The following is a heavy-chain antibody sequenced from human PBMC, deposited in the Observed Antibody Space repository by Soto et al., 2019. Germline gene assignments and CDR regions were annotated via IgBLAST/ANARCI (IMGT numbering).Heavy chain of an antibody. CDR3: ATRYSYVHF. Sequence: ASVKVSCKSSGYAFTGYYIHWVRQAPGQGLEWMGWINPNIGATNYAQKFQGRVTMTTDTSFSTAYMELSSLRSDDTAVYYCATRYSYVHFWGQGTLVTVSS. CDR2: INPNIGAT. V-gene: IGHV1-2*02. CDR1: GYAFTGYY. D-gene: IGHD5-18*01. J-gene: IGHJ4*02.